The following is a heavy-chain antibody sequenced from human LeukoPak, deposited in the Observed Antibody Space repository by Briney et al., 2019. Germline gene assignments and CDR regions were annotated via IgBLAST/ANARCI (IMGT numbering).Heavy chain of an antibody. Sequence: GGSLRLSCAASGFTFSSYSMNWVRQAPGKGLEWVANIKQDGSEKYYVDSVKGRFTISRDNAKNSLYLQMNSLRAEDTAVYYCARDSIAVAGTCIYWGQGTLVTVSS. CDR3: ARDSIAVAGTCIY. V-gene: IGHV3-7*01. CDR2: IKQDGSEK. CDR1: GFTFSSYS. D-gene: IGHD6-19*01. J-gene: IGHJ4*02.